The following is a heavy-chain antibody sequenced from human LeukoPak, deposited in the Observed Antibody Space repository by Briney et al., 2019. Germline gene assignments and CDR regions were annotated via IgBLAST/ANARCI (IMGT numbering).Heavy chain of an antibody. D-gene: IGHD4-17*01. V-gene: IGHV1-18*01. CDR3: AREALSSFLTVTTPGHYYGMDV. J-gene: IGHJ6*02. Sequence: ASVKVSCKASGYTFTSYGISWVRQAPGQGLEWMGWISAYNGNTNYAQKLQGRVTMTTDTSTSTAYMELRSLRSDDTAVYYCAREALSSFLTVTTPGHYYGMDVWGQGTTVTVSS. CDR2: ISAYNGNT. CDR1: GYTFTSYG.